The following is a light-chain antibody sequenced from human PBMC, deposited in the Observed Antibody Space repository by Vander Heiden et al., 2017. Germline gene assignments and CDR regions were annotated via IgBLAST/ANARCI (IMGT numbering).Light chain of an antibody. CDR1: QGISSY. CDR3: QQYYSYPLA. Sequence: AIRMTQSPSSFSASTGDRVTITCRASQGISSYLAWYQQKPGKAPKLLIYAASTWQSGVPARFSGSGSGTDFTLTISCLQSEDFATYYCQQYYSYPLAFGQGTKVEIK. J-gene: IGKJ1*01. V-gene: IGKV1-8*01. CDR2: AAS.